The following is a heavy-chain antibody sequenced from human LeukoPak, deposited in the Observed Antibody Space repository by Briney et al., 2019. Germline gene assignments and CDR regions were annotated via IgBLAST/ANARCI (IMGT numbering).Heavy chain of an antibody. J-gene: IGHJ4*02. V-gene: IGHV1-24*01. CDR1: GHSLTKFT. D-gene: IGHD1-26*01. CDR3: ATGSIVYDF. CDR2: FDPERGET. Sequence: ASVKVSCKVSGHSLTKFTMEWVRQAPRKGLEWMGGFDPERGETIHAQKFQGRFTMTEDTSTDTAYMELNSLTSEDTAVYYCATGSIVYDFWGQGTLVTVSS.